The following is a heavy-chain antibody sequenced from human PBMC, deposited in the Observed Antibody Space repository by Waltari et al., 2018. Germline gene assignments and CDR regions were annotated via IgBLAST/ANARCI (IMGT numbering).Heavy chain of an antibody. CDR1: GGSFSGYY. CDR3: ARGNYYDRVAY. CDR2: INHSGST. D-gene: IGHD3-22*01. Sequence: QVQLQQWGAGLLKPSETLSLTCAVYGGSFSGYYWSWIRQPPGKGLEWIGEINHSGSTNYNPSLKSRVTIPVDTSKNQFSLKLSSVTAADTAVYYCARGNYYDRVAYWGQGTLVTVSS. V-gene: IGHV4-34*01. J-gene: IGHJ4*02.